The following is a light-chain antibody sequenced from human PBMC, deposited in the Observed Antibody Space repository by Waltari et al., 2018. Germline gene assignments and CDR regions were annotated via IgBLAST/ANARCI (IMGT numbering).Light chain of an antibody. CDR1: SSDIGTYNL. Sequence: QSALTQPPSASGSPGQSVTISCTGTSSDIGTYNLVSWYQQGPGKAPKLIFYEVTKRPSGVPDRFSGPKSGNTASLTVSGLQADDEADYYCSSYAGSGNVVFGGGTKLTVL. V-gene: IGLV2-8*01. J-gene: IGLJ2*01. CDR3: SSYAGSGNVV. CDR2: EVT.